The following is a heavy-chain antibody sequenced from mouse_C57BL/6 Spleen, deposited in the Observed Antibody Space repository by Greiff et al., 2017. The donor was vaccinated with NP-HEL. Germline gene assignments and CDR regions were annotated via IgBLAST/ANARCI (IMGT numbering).Heavy chain of an antibody. J-gene: IGHJ1*03. D-gene: IGHD2-1*01. Sequence: VQLQQPGPELVKPGASVKISCKASGYSFTGYYMNWVKQSPEKSLEWIGEINPSTGGTTYNQKFKAKATLTVDKSSSTAYMQLKSLTSEDSAVYYCARPLYGNYGYFDVWGTGTTVTVSS. CDR3: ARPLYGNYGYFDV. CDR2: INPSTGGT. CDR1: GYSFTGYY. V-gene: IGHV1-42*01.